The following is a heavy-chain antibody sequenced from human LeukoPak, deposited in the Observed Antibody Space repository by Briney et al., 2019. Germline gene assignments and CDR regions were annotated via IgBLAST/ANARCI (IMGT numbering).Heavy chain of an antibody. J-gene: IGHJ3*02. D-gene: IGHD2-15*01. V-gene: IGHV4-59*02. CDR2: IYYSGST. CDR3: ARDKVVHDAFDI. CDR1: AFIVRSNS. Sequence: GSLRLSCPASAFIVRSNSMRWVRQAPGKGLEWIGYIYYSGSTNYNPSLKSRVTISVDTSKNQFSLKLSSVTAADTAVYYCARDKVVHDAFDIWGQGTMVTVSS.